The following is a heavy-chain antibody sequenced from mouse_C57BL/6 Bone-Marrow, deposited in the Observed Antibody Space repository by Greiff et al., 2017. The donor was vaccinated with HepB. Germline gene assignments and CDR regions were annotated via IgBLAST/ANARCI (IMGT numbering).Heavy chain of an antibody. CDR3: ASIYYGSRGWYFDV. D-gene: IGHD1-1*01. CDR1: GYTFTSYW. CDR2: IHPNSGST. V-gene: IGHV1-64*01. Sequence: QVQLQQPGAELVKPGASVKLSCKASGYTFTSYWMHWVKQRPGQGLEWIGMIHPNSGSTNYNETFKSKATLTVDKSSSTAYMQLSSLTSEDSAVYYCASIYYGSRGWYFDVWGTGTTVTVSS. J-gene: IGHJ1*03.